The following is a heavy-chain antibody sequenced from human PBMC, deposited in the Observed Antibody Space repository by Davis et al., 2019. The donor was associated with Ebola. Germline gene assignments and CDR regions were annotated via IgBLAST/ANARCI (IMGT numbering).Heavy chain of an antibody. CDR2: ISSRSGTI. J-gene: IGHJ5*02. CDR3: ASFDYGDYVGWFDP. CDR1: GFTFSSYS. V-gene: IGHV3-48*02. Sequence: GESLKISCAASGFTFSSYSMNWVRQAPGKGLEWVSYISSRSGTIYYADSVKGRFTISRDNAKNSLYLQMNSLRDEDTAVYYCASFDYGDYVGWFDPWGQGTLVTVSS. D-gene: IGHD4-17*01.